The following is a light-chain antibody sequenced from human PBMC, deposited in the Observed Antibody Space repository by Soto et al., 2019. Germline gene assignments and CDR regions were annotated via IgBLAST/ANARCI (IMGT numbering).Light chain of an antibody. CDR2: DVS. CDR3: QQYHTSPLT. CDR1: QNISNY. J-gene: IGKJ1*01. V-gene: IGKV3-20*01. Sequence: IVLIQSPATLSVSTGERATLSCRASQNISNYLIWYQQKPGQAPRLLIYDVSNRATGIPDRFSGSGSGTDFTLTISRLEPEDFALYYCQQYHTSPLTFGHGTKVDI.